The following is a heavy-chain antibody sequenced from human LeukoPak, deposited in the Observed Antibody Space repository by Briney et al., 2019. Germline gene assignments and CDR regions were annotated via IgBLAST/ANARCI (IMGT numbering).Heavy chain of an antibody. V-gene: IGHV4-4*09. CDR3: TRLNIAENRFDP. CDR2: IYASGST. D-gene: IGHD6-13*01. J-gene: IGHJ5*02. CDR1: GGSIRSYY. Sequence: SETLSLTCTLSGGSIRSYYWSWIPQPPGKGLEGIWYIYASGSTNYNPSLKSRVTKSVDTSKNQCSLKLSSVTAADTAVYYCTRLNIAENRFDPWGQGTLVTVSS.